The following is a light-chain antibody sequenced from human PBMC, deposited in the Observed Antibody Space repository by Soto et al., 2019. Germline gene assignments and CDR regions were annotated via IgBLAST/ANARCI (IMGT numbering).Light chain of an antibody. CDR3: AAWDDSLSGRV. J-gene: IGLJ3*02. Sequence: QAVVTQPPSVSGTPGQRVTISCSGSSSNIGSDYVYWFQQLPGTAPKVLIYRNNQRPSGVPERFSGSKSGTSASLAISGLRSDDEADYYCAAWDDSLSGRVFGGGTKVTVL. CDR2: RNN. CDR1: SSNIGSDY. V-gene: IGLV1-47*01.